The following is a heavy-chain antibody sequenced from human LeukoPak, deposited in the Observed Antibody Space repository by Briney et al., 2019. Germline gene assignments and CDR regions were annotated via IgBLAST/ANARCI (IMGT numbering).Heavy chain of an antibody. J-gene: IGHJ6*02. CDR2: IYYSGST. D-gene: IGHD1-26*01. CDR3: ARWNRGRSGIQRVDYGMDV. V-gene: IGHV4-59*01. CDR1: GGSISSYY. Sequence: SETLSLTCTVSGGSISSYYWNWIRQPPGKGLEWIGYIYYSGSTNYNPSLKRRVPISIDKSKNQFSLKPSSLTAADTAVYYCARWNRGRSGIQRVDYGMDVWGQGTTVTVSS.